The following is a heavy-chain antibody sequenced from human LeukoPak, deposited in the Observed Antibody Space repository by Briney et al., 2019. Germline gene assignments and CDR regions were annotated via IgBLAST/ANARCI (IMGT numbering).Heavy chain of an antibody. CDR2: INHSGST. CDR3: ARRVISSNASFDY. D-gene: IGHD2-21*01. J-gene: IGHJ4*02. Sequence: KPSETLSLTCAVYGGSFSGYYWSWIRQPPGKGLEWIGEINHSGSTNYNPSLKSRVTISVDTSKNQFSLKLSSVTAADTAVYYCARRVISSNASFDYWGQGTLVTVSS. CDR1: GGSFSGYY. V-gene: IGHV4-34*01.